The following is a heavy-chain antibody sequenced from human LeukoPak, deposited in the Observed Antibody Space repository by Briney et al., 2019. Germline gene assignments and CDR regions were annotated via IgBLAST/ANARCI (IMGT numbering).Heavy chain of an antibody. CDR3: ARDRTKNWFDP. D-gene: IGHD2-8*01. Sequence: SETLSLTCTVSGGSISSYYWSWIRQPPGKGLEWIGYIYYSGSTNYNPSLKSRVTISVDTSKNQFSLKLSSVTAADTAVYYCARDRTKNWFDPWGQGTLVTVSS. CDR2: IYYSGST. V-gene: IGHV4-59*12. CDR1: GGSISSYY. J-gene: IGHJ5*02.